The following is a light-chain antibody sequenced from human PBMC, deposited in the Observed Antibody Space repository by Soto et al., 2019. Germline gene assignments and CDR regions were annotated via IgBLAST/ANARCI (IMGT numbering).Light chain of an antibody. CDR2: DAS. CDR3: QQYNSYLFT. J-gene: IGKJ2*01. V-gene: IGKV1-5*01. Sequence: DIQMTQSPSTLSASVGDRVTITCRASQSIVRWLAWYQQKPGKAPKLLIYDASSLESGVPSRFSGSVSGAEFTLTISSLQPDDFATYYCQQYNSYLFTFGQGTKLEI. CDR1: QSIVRW.